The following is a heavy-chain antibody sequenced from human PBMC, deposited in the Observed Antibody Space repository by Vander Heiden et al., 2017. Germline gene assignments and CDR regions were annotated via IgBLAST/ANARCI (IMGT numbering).Heavy chain of an antibody. CDR1: GFTFNRYA. V-gene: IGHV3-23*01. J-gene: IGHJ6*02. CDR3: ARDYYGMDV. CDR2: ISNSGAST. Sequence: EVQLLESGGGLVQPGGSLRLSCGASGFTFNRYAMSWVRQAPGKGPEWVSEISNSGASTNYADSVKGRFTISRDNSKNTVYPQMNSLRADDTAVYSCARDYYGMDVWGQGTTVIVSS.